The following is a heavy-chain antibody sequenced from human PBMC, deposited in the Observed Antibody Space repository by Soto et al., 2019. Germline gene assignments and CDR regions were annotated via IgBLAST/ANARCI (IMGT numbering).Heavy chain of an antibody. CDR3: AKDLETTAVAGFDY. D-gene: IGHD6-19*01. CDR2: ISWNSGSI. CDR1: GFTFDDYA. V-gene: IGHV3-9*01. J-gene: IGHJ4*02. Sequence: GGSRRLSCAASGFTFDDYAMHWVRQAPGKGVEWVSGISWNSGSIGYADSVKGRFTISRDNAKNSLYLQMNSLRAEDTALYYRAKDLETTAVAGFDYWGQGIRVTDSS.